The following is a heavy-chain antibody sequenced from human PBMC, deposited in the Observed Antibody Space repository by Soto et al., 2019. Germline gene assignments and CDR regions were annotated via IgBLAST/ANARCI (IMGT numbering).Heavy chain of an antibody. CDR1: GYPFTAYP. D-gene: IGHD3-10*01. Sequence: QVQLVQSGAEVKKPGASVKVSCRASGYPFTAYPLHWVRQAPGQRLEWMGWINAANGDIGYSREFQGRVTITRDTSASTVYMEVSSLTSEDTAVYYCAKKDYYAAGVYHFDHWGQGTLVTVSS. J-gene: IGHJ4*02. CDR3: AKKDYYAAGVYHFDH. CDR2: INAANGDI. V-gene: IGHV1-3*01.